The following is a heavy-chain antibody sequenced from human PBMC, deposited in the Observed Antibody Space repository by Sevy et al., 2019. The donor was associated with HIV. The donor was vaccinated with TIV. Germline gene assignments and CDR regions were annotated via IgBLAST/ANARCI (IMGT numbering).Heavy chain of an antibody. Sequence: ASVKVSCSTSGYTFSVHYIYWVRQADGQGLEWMGWINPNTGDTNFSPKFQGRVTMTRDSSINTAYMELSRLTSADTAVYFCARLRYSDPSGQYYGGGADYFDYWGQGTLVTVSS. CDR2: INPNTGDT. V-gene: IGHV1-2*02. J-gene: IGHJ4*02. CDR3: ARLRYSDPSGQYYGGGADYFDY. CDR1: GYTFSVHY. D-gene: IGHD3-22*01.